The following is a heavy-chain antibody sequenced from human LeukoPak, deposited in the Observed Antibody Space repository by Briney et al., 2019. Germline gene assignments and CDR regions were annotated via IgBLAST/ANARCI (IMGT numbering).Heavy chain of an antibody. CDR1: GYTFTSYD. CDR3: ARDLEWLYPGGAFDI. V-gene: IGHV1-8*03. J-gene: IGHJ3*02. D-gene: IGHD3-3*01. CDR2: MNPNSGDR. Sequence: GASVKVSCKASGYTFTSYDINWVRQATGQGLEWMGWMNPNSGDRGYVQKFQGRVTITRNTSISTAYMELSSLRSEDTAVYYCARDLEWLYPGGAFDIWGQGTMVTVSS.